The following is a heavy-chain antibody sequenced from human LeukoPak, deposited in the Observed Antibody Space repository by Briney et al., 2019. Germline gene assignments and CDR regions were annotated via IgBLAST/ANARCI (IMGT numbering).Heavy chain of an antibody. V-gene: IGHV3-7*01. D-gene: IGHD3-16*02. CDR3: ARDYRGWTWFDP. Sequence: PGGSLRLSCAPSGFTFSSYWMSWVRQAPGKGLEWVANIKQDGSEKFYVDSVKGRFTISRDNAQNSLYLQMNSLRAEDTAVYYCARDYRGWTWFDPWGQGTLVTVSS. CDR1: GFTFSSYW. J-gene: IGHJ5*02. CDR2: IKQDGSEK.